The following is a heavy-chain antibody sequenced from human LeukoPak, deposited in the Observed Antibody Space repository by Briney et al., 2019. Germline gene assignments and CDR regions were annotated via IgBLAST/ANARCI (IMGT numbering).Heavy chain of an antibody. CDR2: ISSNGGST. CDR1: GFTFSSYA. D-gene: IGHD2-8*02. J-gene: IGHJ3*02. CDR3: ATLGGYAPDAFDI. Sequence: GGSLRLSCAASGFTFSSYAMHWVRQAPGKGLEYVSAISSNGGSTYYANSVKGRFIISRDNSKNTLYLQMGSLRAEDMAVYYCATLGGYAPDAFDIWGQGTMVTVSS. V-gene: IGHV3-64*01.